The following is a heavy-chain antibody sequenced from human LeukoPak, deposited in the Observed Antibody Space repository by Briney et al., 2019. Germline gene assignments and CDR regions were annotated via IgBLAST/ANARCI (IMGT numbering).Heavy chain of an antibody. CDR2: IYYSGGT. CDR3: ARGQGYGLLNALDD. CDR1: GDSIGFYY. J-gene: IGHJ4*02. D-gene: IGHD5-18*01. Sequence: PSETLSLTCTVSGDSIGFYYWSWIRQPPGKGLEYIGYIYYSGGTNYKSSLKSRVTISMDTSKNQFSLKLTSVTAADTAIYYCARGQGYGLLNALDDWGQGTLVTISS. V-gene: IGHV4-59*01.